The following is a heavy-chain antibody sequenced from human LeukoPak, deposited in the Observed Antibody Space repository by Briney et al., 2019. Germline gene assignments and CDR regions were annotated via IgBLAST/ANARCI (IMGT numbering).Heavy chain of an antibody. V-gene: IGHV3-30*02. CDR3: ARYEYFDL. Sequence: QPGGSLRLSCAASGFTFSSYDMHWVRQAPGKGLEWVAFIRYDGSDQYYADSVKGRFTISRDNSKNTLSLHLNSLRSEDTAVYYCARYEYFDLWGQGTLVIVS. J-gene: IGHJ4*02. CDR1: GFTFSSYD. D-gene: IGHD2-15*01. CDR2: IRYDGSDQ.